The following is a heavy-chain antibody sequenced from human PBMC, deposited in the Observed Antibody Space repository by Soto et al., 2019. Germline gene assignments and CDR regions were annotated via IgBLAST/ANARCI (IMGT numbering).Heavy chain of an antibody. CDR1: GFTFSDYY. CDR2: ISEGGTTI. V-gene: IGHV3-11*01. CDR3: VREGSGWSRGY. Sequence: PGGSLRLCCAGSGFTFSDYYMSWIRQAPGKGLEWVSHISEGGTTIYYSDSVKGRFTVSRDDAKNSLYLQMNSLRVADTAVYYCVREGSGWSRGYWGQGTLVTVSS. J-gene: IGHJ4*02. D-gene: IGHD6-19*01.